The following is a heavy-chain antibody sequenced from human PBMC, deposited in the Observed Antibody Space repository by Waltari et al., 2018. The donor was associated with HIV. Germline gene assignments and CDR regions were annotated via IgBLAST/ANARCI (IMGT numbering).Heavy chain of an antibody. CDR1: GFTFGSYG. CDR2: IWCHGDKE. J-gene: IGHJ1*01. V-gene: IGHV3-33*01. D-gene: IGHD5-18*01. Sequence: QVQLVESGGGVVQPGRSLTLSCEASGFTFGSYGIHWVRQAPGKGLEWVAVIWCHGDKEDYADSVKGRFNISRDNSRNTVFLHMNSLRAEDTGFYFCARERGYTSPFDLWGQGTLVTVSS. CDR3: ARERGYTSPFDL.